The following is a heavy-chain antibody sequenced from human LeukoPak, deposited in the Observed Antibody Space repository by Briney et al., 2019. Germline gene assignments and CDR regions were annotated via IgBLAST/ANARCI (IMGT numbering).Heavy chain of an antibody. Sequence: GGSLRLSCAASGFTLSNYAMTWVRQAPGKGLEWVSSISSSSSYIYYADSVKGRFTISRDNAKNSLYLQMNSLRAEDTAVYYCAAGQMSPGAFDIWGQGTMVTVSS. D-gene: IGHD3-10*01. J-gene: IGHJ3*02. CDR2: ISSSSSYI. CDR1: GFTLSNYA. V-gene: IGHV3-21*01. CDR3: AAGQMSPGAFDI.